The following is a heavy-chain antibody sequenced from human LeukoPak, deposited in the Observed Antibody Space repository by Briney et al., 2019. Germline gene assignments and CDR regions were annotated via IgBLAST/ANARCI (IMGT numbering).Heavy chain of an antibody. CDR2: IYPGDSDT. V-gene: IGHV5-51*01. D-gene: IGHD2-2*01. J-gene: IGHJ4*02. CDR3: ARSLCSSTSCPVDY. Sequence: GESLQISFKGSGYRFTSYWIGWVRPRPGKGLGWRGIIYPGDSDTRYSPSFQGQVTISADKSISTAYLQWSSLKASDTAMYYCARSLCSSTSCPVDYWGQGTLVTVSS. CDR1: GYRFTSYW.